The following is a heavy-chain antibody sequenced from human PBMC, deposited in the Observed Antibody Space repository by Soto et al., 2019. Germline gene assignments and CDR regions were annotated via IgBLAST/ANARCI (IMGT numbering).Heavy chain of an antibody. J-gene: IGHJ6*02. CDR3: ARGEVGYYYYGMDV. Sequence: GASVKVSCKASGYSFTGYSMHWVRQAPGQGLEWMGWINPKNGATNYAQKFQGWVTMTRDTSISTAYMELSRLRSDDTAVYYCARGEVGYYYYGMDVWGQGTTVTVSS. CDR1: GYSFTGYS. D-gene: IGHD2-2*01. CDR2: INPKNGAT. V-gene: IGHV1-2*04.